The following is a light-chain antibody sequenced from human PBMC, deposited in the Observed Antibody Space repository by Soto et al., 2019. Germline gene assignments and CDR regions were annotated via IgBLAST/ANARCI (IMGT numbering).Light chain of an antibody. CDR3: TSYTRSATPDI. V-gene: IGLV2-14*01. CDR2: EVT. Sequence: QSALTQPASVSGSPGQSITISCTGTSGDVGGHDYVSWYQQHPGKAPKLIIYEVTNRPSGVSNRFSASKSGNTASLTISGLQAEDEADYYCTSYTRSATPDIYGSGTKVTVL. CDR1: SGDVGGHDY. J-gene: IGLJ1*01.